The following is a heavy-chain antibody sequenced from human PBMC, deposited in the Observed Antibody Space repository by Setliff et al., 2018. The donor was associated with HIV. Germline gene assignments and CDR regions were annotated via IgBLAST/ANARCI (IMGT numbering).Heavy chain of an antibody. D-gene: IGHD6-6*01. CDR2: INHSGST. Sequence: SETLSLTCAVYGGSFSGYYWSWIRQPPGKGLEWIGEINHSGSTNYSPSLKSRVTISVDTSKNQFSLKLSSVTAADTAVYYCARSSIAARAPQRLRYYYGMDVWGQGTTVTVSS. J-gene: IGHJ6*02. V-gene: IGHV4-34*01. CDR1: GGSFSGYY. CDR3: ARSSIAARAPQRLRYYYGMDV.